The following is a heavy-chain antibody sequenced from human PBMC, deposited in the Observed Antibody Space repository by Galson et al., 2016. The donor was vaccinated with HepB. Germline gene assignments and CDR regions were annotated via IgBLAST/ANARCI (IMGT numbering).Heavy chain of an antibody. CDR1: GFSFSNSG. Sequence: SLRLSCAASGFSFSNSGMSWVRQAPGRGLEWVSGIPRSGDATHYADFVKVRFTISRDNSKNTLYLYMNNLTAGDTAIYYCGKHGGFDHWGQGALVTVSS. V-gene: IGHV3-23*01. D-gene: IGHD3-16*01. CDR3: GKHGGFDH. CDR2: IPRSGDAT. J-gene: IGHJ5*02.